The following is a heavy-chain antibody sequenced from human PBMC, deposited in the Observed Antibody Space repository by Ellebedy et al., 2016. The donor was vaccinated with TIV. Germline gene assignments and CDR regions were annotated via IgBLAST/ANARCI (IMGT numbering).Heavy chain of an antibody. Sequence: ASVKVSXXASGYTFTSYYMHWVRQAPGQGLEWMGIINPSGGSTSYAQKFQGRVTMTRDTSTSTVYMELSSLRSEDTAVYYCRSSDWRAFDIWGQGAMVTVSS. J-gene: IGHJ3*02. CDR2: INPSGGST. CDR3: RSSDWRAFDI. D-gene: IGHD6-6*01. V-gene: IGHV1-46*01. CDR1: GYTFTSYY.